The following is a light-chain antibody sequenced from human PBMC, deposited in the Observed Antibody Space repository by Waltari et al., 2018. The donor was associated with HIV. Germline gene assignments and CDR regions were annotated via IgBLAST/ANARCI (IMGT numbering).Light chain of an antibody. Sequence: QSALTQPPSVSGSPGQSVTISCTGTSGDVVNYNYVSWYQQHPGKAPKFLIYDVTRRPSGVPDRFSGSKSGNTASLTISGLQAEDEADYYCCSFAGNYIGNYVFGTGTKVFVL. CDR3: CSFAGNYIGNYV. CDR1: SGDVVNYNY. V-gene: IGLV2-11*01. J-gene: IGLJ1*01. CDR2: DVT.